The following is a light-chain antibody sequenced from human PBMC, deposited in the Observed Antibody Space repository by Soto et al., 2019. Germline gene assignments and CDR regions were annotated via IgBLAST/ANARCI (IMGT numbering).Light chain of an antibody. CDR3: QQRDYWQVT. CDR1: QSVSSR. J-gene: IGKJ5*01. Sequence: EIVLTQSPVTLSLSPGERATLSCMASQSVSSRLAWYQQKPGQAPRLLIYDVSNRATGIPARFSGSGSGTDFTLNISSLEPEDFAVYYCQQRDYWQVTFGQGTRLEIK. CDR2: DVS. V-gene: IGKV3-11*01.